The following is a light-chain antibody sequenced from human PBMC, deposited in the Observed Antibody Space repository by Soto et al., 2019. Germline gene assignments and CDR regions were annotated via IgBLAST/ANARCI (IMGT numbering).Light chain of an antibody. CDR3: QQRINWPLFT. CDR2: DAS. CDR1: QSVGSS. Sequence: EIVLTQSPATLSLSPGERGTLSCRASQSVGSSLAWYQQKPGQAPRLLINDASNRATGTPARFSGSGSGTDFTLTISSLEPEDFAVYYCQQRINWPLFTFGPGTKVDIK. J-gene: IGKJ3*01. V-gene: IGKV3-11*01.